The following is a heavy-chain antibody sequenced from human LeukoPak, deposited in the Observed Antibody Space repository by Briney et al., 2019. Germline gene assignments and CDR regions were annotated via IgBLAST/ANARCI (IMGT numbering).Heavy chain of an antibody. CDR1: GGSINGYY. V-gene: IGHV4-59*01. J-gene: IGHJ4*02. Sequence: PSETLSLTCSVSGGSINGYYWSWIRQPPGKGLEWIGYIYYSGNSNYNPSLKSRVTISVDTSKNQFSLQLSSVTAADTAVYYCARYRLGEFRFDYWGQGTLVTVSS. CDR2: IYYSGNS. CDR3: ARYRLGEFRFDY. D-gene: IGHD3-10*01.